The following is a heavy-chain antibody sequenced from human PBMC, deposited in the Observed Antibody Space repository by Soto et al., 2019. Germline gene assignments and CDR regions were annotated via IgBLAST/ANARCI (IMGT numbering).Heavy chain of an antibody. Sequence: QVQLQESGPGLVKPSQTLSLTCTVSGCSISSGGYYWSWIRQHPGKGLEWIGYIYYSGSTYYNPSLHTRVTISVDTSKNQFSLKLSSVTAADTAVYYCARVTTSSGYYPIDAFDNWGQGTMVTVSS. CDR1: GCSISSGGYY. CDR3: ARVTTSSGYYPIDAFDN. CDR2: IYYSGST. V-gene: IGHV4-31*03. D-gene: IGHD3-22*01. J-gene: IGHJ3*02.